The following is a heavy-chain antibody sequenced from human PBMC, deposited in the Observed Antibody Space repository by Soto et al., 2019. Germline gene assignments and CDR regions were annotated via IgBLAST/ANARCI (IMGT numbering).Heavy chain of an antibody. Sequence: ASVKVSCKASGYTFTGYYMHWVRQAPGQGLEWMGWINPNSGGTNYAQKFQGWVTMTRDTSISTAYMELSRLRSDDTAVYYCARDQGQDVVSLYYGMDVWGQGTTVTVSS. D-gene: IGHD2-15*01. CDR3: ARDQGQDVVSLYYGMDV. V-gene: IGHV1-2*04. CDR1: GYTFTGYY. J-gene: IGHJ6*02. CDR2: INPNSGGT.